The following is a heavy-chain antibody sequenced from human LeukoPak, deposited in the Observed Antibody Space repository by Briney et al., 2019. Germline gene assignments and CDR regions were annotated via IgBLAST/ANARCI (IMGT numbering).Heavy chain of an antibody. J-gene: IGHJ4*02. CDR3: ARGTRYDSSGYYSQDLDY. D-gene: IGHD3-22*01. V-gene: IGHV3-23*01. CDR2: ISGSGGST. CDR1: GFTFSSYA. Sequence: GGSLRLSCAASGFTFSSYAMSWVRQAPGKGLEWVSAISGSGGSTYYADSVKGRFTISRDNSKNTLYLQMNSLRAEDTAVYYCARGTRYDSSGYYSQDLDYWGQGTLVTVSS.